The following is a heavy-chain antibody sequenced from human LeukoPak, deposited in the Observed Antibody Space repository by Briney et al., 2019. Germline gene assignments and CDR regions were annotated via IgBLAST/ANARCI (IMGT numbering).Heavy chain of an antibody. CDR2: INHSGST. J-gene: IGHJ4*02. V-gene: IGHV4-34*01. CDR3: ARGAGYSSGWYRY. Sequence: PSETLSLTCAVYGGSFSGYYWSWIRQPPGKGLEWIGEINHSGSTNYNPSLKSRVTISVDTSKNQFSLKLSSVTAADTALYYCARGAGYSSGWYRYWGQGTLVTVPS. D-gene: IGHD6-19*01. CDR1: GGSFSGYY.